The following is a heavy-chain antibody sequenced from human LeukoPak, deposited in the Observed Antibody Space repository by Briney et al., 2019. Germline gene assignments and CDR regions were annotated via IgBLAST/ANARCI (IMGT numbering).Heavy chain of an antibody. D-gene: IGHD4-23*01. CDR1: GFTFSSYSMN. CDR3: ARHGRGTVVTRWFDP. Sequence: GSLRLSCAASGFTFSSYSMNWVRQPPGKGLEWIGSIYYSGSTYYNPSLKSRVTISVDTSKNQFSLKLSSVTAADTAVYYCARHGRGTVVTRWFDPWGQGTLVTVSS. J-gene: IGHJ5*02. V-gene: IGHV4-39*01. CDR2: IYYSGST.